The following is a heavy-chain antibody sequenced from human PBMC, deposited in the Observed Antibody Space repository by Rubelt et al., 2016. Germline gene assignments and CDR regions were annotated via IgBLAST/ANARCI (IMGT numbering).Heavy chain of an antibody. J-gene: IGHJ4*02. CDR2: IFSSGST. CDR1: GGSISGSSYY. V-gene: IGHV4-39*01. Sequence: QQQLQESGPGLVKPSETLSLTCIVSGGSISGSSYYWGWIRQPPGKGLEWIASIFSSGSTSYSPSLKILCTISLDTSKNQFSLKLKSVTAADTAVYYCARLSSGWYYFDYWGQGTLVTVSS. D-gene: IGHD6-19*01. CDR3: ARLSSGWYYFDY.